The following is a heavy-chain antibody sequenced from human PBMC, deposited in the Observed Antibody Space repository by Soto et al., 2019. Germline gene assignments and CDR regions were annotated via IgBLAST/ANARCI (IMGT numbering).Heavy chain of an antibody. J-gene: IGHJ3*02. CDR1: GYTFTGHY. CDR2: INPNSVGT. CDR3: ASEHMVRTANGFDI. D-gene: IGHD3-10*01. V-gene: IGHV1-2*02. Sequence: GASVKVSCKASGYTFTGHYMHWVRQAPGQGLEWMGWINPNSVGTNYAQKFQGRVTMTRDTSISTAYMELSRLRSDDTAVYYCASEHMVRTANGFDIWGQGTMVTVSS.